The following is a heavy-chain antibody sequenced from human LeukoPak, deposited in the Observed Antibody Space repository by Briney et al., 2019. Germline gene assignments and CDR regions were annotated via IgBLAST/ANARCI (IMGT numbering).Heavy chain of an antibody. CDR2: INPNSGGT. CDR3: AREGGSSYGYAYH. J-gene: IGHJ5*02. Sequence: ASVKVSCKASGYSFTDYYIHWVRQAPGQGLESMGWINPNSGGTSYAHKFQGRVTMTRDTSISIAYMELSSLKSDDTAVYYCAREGGSSYGYAYHWGQGTLVTVSS. CDR1: GYSFTDYY. D-gene: IGHD5-18*01. V-gene: IGHV1-2*07.